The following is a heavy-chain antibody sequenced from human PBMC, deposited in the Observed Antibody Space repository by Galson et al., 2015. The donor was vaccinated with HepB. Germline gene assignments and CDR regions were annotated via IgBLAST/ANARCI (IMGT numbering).Heavy chain of an antibody. J-gene: IGHJ5*02. CDR2: INHSGST. Sequence: LSLTCAVYGGSFSAYYWSWIRQSPGKGLEWIGEINHSGSTNYNPSLKSRVTISVDTSKNQFSLNLISVTAADTAVYYCARVKGGVAVAGTVSSWFDPWGQGTLVTVSS. V-gene: IGHV4-34*01. CDR3: ARVKGGVAVAGTVSSWFDP. CDR1: GGSFSAYY. D-gene: IGHD6-19*01.